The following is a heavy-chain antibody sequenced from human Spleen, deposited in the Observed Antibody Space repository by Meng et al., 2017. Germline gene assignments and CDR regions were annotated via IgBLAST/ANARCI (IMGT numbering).Heavy chain of an antibody. CDR3: ARYLTAASSIAEYLDY. CDR2: VYPGDSDI. Sequence: KVSCKGFGYSFSSYWIAWVRQMPGKGLEWMGIVYPGDSDIRYNPSFQGQVTISADESISTAYLQWNSLKASDTAMYYCARYLTAASSIAEYLDYWGQGTLVTVSS. CDR1: GYSFSSYW. J-gene: IGHJ4*02. V-gene: IGHV5-51*01. D-gene: IGHD2-2*01.